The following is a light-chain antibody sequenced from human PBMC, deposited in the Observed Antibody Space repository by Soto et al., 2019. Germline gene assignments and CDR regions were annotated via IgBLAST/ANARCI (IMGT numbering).Light chain of an antibody. J-gene: IGLJ2*01. V-gene: IGLV2-14*01. CDR2: EVS. CDR3: SSYKRGATLV. CDR1: SSDVGGYNH. Sequence: QSALTQPASVSGSPGQSITISCTGTSSDVGGYNHVAWYQQYPGKAPKRIIFEVSDRPSGISNRFSGSKSANTASLSISGLQAEDEADYYCSSYKRGATLVFGGGTKVTVL.